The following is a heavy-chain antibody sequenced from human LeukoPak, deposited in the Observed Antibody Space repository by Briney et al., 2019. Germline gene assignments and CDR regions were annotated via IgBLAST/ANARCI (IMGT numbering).Heavy chain of an antibody. V-gene: IGHV1-3*01. CDR3: ATLMGDCSSTSCYAGPYYYYYGMDV. Sequence: ASVKVSCKASGYTFTSYAMHWVRQAPGQRLEWMGWLNAGNGNTKYSQKFQGRVTMTEDTSTDTAYMELSSLRSEDTAVYYCATLMGDCSSTSCYAGPYYYYYGMDVWGQGTTVTVSS. CDR1: GYTFTSYA. D-gene: IGHD2-2*01. J-gene: IGHJ6*02. CDR2: LNAGNGNT.